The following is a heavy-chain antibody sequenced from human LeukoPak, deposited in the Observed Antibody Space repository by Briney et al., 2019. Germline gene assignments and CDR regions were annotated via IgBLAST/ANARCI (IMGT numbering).Heavy chain of an antibody. CDR3: ARAHYDFWSGYFMTVDY. J-gene: IGHJ4*02. CDR1: GGSLQSYY. V-gene: IGHV4-59*01. CDR2: IHYSGST. Sequence: SETLSLTCTVSGGSLQSYYWRRIPQPPGKGLEGIGYIHYSGSTNYNPYLKSRVTISADTSKNQFPLKLHSVTAADTAVYYCARAHYDFWSGYFMTVDYWGQGTLVTVSS. D-gene: IGHD3-3*01.